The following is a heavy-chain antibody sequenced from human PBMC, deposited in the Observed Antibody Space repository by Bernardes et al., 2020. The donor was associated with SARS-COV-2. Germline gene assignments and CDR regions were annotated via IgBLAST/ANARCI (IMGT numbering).Heavy chain of an antibody. CDR1: GYTFSAYY. D-gene: IGHD2-21*01. CDR3: ARTFYYDGGGDSVFDL. V-gene: IGHV1-2*02. Sequence: ASVKVSCTASGYTFSAYYTPWLRQAPGQGLEWMGWISPKSGATNHAQKFQGGVTMTRDTSISTEYMELSRLRSDDTAVYYCARTFYYDGGGDSVFDLWGQGTPVTVSS. CDR2: ISPKSGAT. J-gene: IGHJ4*02.